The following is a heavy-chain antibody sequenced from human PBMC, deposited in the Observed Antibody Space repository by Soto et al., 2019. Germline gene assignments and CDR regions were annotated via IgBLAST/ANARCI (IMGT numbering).Heavy chain of an antibody. V-gene: IGHV1-69*02. J-gene: IGHJ4*02. CDR3: ARLGVPAGTYDY. D-gene: IGHD2-2*01. CDR2: IIPILGIA. Sequence: QVQLVQSGAEVKKPGSSVKVSCKASGGTFSSYTISWVRQAPGQGLEWMGRIIPILGIANYAQKFQGRVTITADKSTSTAYMELSSLRSEDTAVYYCARLGVPAGTYDYWGQGTLFTVSS. CDR1: GGTFSSYT.